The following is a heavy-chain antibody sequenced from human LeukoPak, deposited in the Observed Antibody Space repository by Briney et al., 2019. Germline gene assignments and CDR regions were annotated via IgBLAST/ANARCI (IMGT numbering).Heavy chain of an antibody. CDR1: GFTFSDNY. CDR3: ARELTDAFDI. CDR2: ISSSGSSI. Sequence: GGSLRLSCAASGFTFSDNYMSWIRQAPGKGLECVSYISSSGSSIYYADSVKGRFTISRDNAKNSLYLQMNSLRAEDTAVYYCARELTDAFDIWGQGTMVTVSS. V-gene: IGHV3-11*04. J-gene: IGHJ3*02.